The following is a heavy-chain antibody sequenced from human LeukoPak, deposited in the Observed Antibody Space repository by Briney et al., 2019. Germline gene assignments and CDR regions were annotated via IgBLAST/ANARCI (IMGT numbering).Heavy chain of an antibody. CDR2: IGGSGTST. V-gene: IGHV3-23*01. D-gene: IGHD7-27*01. J-gene: IGHJ6*02. CDR3: AKTSLGHPPYYCTMDV. Sequence: GGSLRLSCAASGFSINNYAMIWVRQAPGKGLEWVSAIGGSGTSTFYADSVKGRFTISRDNSKNTLYLQMNSLRAEDTAVYYCAKTSLGHPPYYCTMDVWGQGTTVTVSS. CDR1: GFSINNYA.